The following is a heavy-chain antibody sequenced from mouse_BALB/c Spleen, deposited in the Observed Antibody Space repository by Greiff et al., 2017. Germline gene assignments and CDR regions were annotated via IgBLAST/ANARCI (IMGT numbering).Heavy chain of an antibody. CDR1: GYSFTGYF. CDR2: INPYNGDT. V-gene: IGHV1-20*02. CDR3: ARSGYDGYPFAY. Sequence: VQLKESGPELVKPGASVKISCKASGYSFTGYFMNWVMQSHGKSLEWIGRINPYNGDTFYNQKFKGKATLTVDKSSSTAHMELRSLASEDSAVYYCARSGYDGYPFAYWGQGTLVTVSA. J-gene: IGHJ3*01. D-gene: IGHD2-3*01.